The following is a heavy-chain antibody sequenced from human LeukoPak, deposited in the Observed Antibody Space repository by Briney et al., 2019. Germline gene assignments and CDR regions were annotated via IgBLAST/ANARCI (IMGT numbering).Heavy chain of an antibody. D-gene: IGHD3-22*01. CDR3: AKCYYDSSGYYPFDY. CDR2: ISGSGGST. J-gene: IGHJ4*02. Sequence: GGSLRLSCAASGFTFSSYAMSWVRQAPGKGLEWVSAISGSGGSTYYADSVKGRFTISRDNSKNTLYLQMNGLRAEDTAVYYCAKCYYDSSGYYPFDYWGQGTLVTVSS. CDR1: GFTFSSYA. V-gene: IGHV3-23*01.